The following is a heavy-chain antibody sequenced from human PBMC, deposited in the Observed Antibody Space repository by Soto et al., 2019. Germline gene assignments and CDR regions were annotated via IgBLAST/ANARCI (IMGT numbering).Heavy chain of an antibody. CDR3: AARGTRWLQSPFDY. Sequence: QVQLVQSGAEVKKPGASVKVSCKVSGYTFTDFSMHWVRQAPGKGLEWMGGFDPEDGETIYAQKFQGRVTMTEDTSKDTAYMELSSLRSEDTAVYYCAARGTRWLQSPFDYWGQGTLVTVST. J-gene: IGHJ4*02. CDR1: GYTFTDFS. V-gene: IGHV1-24*01. CDR2: FDPEDGET. D-gene: IGHD1-1*01.